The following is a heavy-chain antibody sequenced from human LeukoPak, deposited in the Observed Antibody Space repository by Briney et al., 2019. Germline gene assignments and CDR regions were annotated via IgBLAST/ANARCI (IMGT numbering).Heavy chain of an antibody. J-gene: IGHJ4*02. V-gene: IGHV3-30-3*01. CDR1: GFTFSSYA. CDR3: AKDAPYVDMATMVKAYFFDY. CDR2: ISYDGSNK. Sequence: GGSLRLSCAASGFTFSSYAMHWVRQAPGKGLEWVAVISYDGSNKYYADSVKGRFTISRDNSKNTLYLQMNSLRAEDTAIYYCAKDAPYVDMATMVKAYFFDYWGQGTLVTVSS. D-gene: IGHD5-24*01.